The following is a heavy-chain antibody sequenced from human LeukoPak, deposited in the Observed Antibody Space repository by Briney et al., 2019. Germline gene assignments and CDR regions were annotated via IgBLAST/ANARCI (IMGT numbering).Heavy chain of an antibody. Sequence: GGSLRLSCAASGFTFDDYTMHWVRQAPGKGLEWVSLISWDGGSTYYADSVKGRFTISRDNSKNSLYLQMNSLRTEDTALYYCAKALSRYGSGSYYTVRDYYYGVDVWGQGTTVTVSS. V-gene: IGHV3-43*01. CDR2: ISWDGGST. CDR1: GFTFDDYT. J-gene: IGHJ6*02. CDR3: AKALSRYGSGSYYTVRDYYYGVDV. D-gene: IGHD3-10*01.